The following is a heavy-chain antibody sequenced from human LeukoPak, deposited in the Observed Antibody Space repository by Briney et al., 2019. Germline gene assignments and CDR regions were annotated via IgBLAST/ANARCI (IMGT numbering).Heavy chain of an antibody. D-gene: IGHD3-22*01. CDR1: GGSISSYY. CDR2: IYYSGST. V-gene: IGHV4-59*08. CDR3: ARQDYYDSGGYAGDAFDI. J-gene: IGHJ3*02. Sequence: PSETLSLTCTVSGGSISSYYWSWIRQPPGKGLEWIGYIYYSGSTNYNPSLKSRVTISVDTSKNQFSLKLSSVTAADTAVYYCARQDYYDSGGYAGDAFDIWGQGTMVTVSS.